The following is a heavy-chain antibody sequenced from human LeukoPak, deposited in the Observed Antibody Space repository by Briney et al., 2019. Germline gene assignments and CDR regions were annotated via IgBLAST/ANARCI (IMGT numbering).Heavy chain of an antibody. J-gene: IGHJ4*02. Sequence: GGSLRLSCAASGFTVSDDYMSWVRQAPGKGLEWVSVIYGGGTTDYADSVKGRFTISRDNSKNTLYLQMNSLRAEDTAVYYCARDGVWATFDYWGQRTLVTVSS. CDR1: GFTVSDDY. CDR2: IYGGGTT. V-gene: IGHV3-66*01. D-gene: IGHD2-8*01. CDR3: ARDGVWATFDY.